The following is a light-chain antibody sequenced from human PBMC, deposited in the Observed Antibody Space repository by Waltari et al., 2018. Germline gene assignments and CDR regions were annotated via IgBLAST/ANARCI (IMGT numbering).Light chain of an antibody. CDR1: PTYVRTYDF. J-gene: IGLJ3*02. CDR3: CSFASSRTWV. Sequence: QSALTHPASVSGSPGQSIPISCRGSPTYVRTYDFFSCYQTVPGKVPKLILYENNRRPSDISHRFVGSKAGNTASLTISGLQPEDEADYYCCSFASSRTWVFGGRTRLTV. V-gene: IGLV2-23*01. CDR2: ENN.